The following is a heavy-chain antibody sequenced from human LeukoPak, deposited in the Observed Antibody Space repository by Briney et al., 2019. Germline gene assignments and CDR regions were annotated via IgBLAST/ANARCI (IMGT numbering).Heavy chain of an antibody. Sequence: PSETLSLTCTVSGGSISSYYWSWIRQPRGKGLEWIGCIYYSGSTNYNPSLKSRVTISVDTSKNQFSLKLSSVTAADTAVYYCALLGTGMGWLRSNGMDVWGQGTTVTVSS. V-gene: IGHV4-59*01. D-gene: IGHD5-24*01. CDR2: IYYSGST. CDR3: ALLGTGMGWLRSNGMDV. CDR1: GGSISSYY. J-gene: IGHJ6*02.